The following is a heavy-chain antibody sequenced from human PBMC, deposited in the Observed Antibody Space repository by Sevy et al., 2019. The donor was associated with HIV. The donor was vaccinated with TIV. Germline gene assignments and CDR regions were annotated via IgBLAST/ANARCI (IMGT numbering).Heavy chain of an antibody. CDR2: ISSRSSYT. CDR1: GFTFGDYY. J-gene: IGHJ3*01. Sequence: GGSLRLSCVGSGFTFGDYYISWIRQAPGKGMECVAYISSRSSYTNYTDSVRGRFTISRDNAKNEGFLQMNSLRAEDTGVYYCARGAYDVWGQGTTVTVSS. V-gene: IGHV3-11*03. CDR3: ARGAYDV.